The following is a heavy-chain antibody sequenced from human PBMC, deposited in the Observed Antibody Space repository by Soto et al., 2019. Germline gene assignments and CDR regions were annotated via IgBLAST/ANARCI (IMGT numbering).Heavy chain of an antibody. CDR3: ARIIYLGVY. Sequence: ESGGGLVQPGGSLRLSCAVSGFTFSSHWMSWVRQAPGKGLEWVANIKQDGSEKYYVDSVQGRFTISRDNAKNSLYLQMNSLRAEDTAVYYCARIIYLGVYWGQGTLVTVSS. J-gene: IGHJ4*02. V-gene: IGHV3-7*01. CDR1: GFTFSSHW. CDR2: IKQDGSEK.